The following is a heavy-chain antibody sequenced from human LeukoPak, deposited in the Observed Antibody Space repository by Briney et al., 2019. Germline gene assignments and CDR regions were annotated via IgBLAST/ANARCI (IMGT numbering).Heavy chain of an antibody. CDR3: ARSSWYSSRLDY. V-gene: IGHV3-21*04. J-gene: IGHJ4*02. CDR1: GFTFSSYS. D-gene: IGHD6-13*01. Sequence: GGSLRLSCAASGFTFSSYSMNWVRQAPGKGLEWVSSISSSSSYIYYADSVKGRFTISRDNAKNSLYLQMNSLRAEDTAVFYCARSSWYSSRLDYWGQGTLVTVSS. CDR2: ISSSSSYI.